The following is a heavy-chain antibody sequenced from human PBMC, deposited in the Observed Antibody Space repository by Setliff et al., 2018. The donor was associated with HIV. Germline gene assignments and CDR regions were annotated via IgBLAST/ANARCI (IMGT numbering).Heavy chain of an antibody. CDR3: ARDSRDYHYYYYYGMDV. Sequence: SETLSLTCTVSDSGTYYWSWIRQPAGKGLEGIGRVSSRGDTNYNPSLKSRVTISVDTSRNQFSLKLSSVNAAGTAVYYCARDSRDYHYYYYYGMDVWGQGTRSPSP. V-gene: IGHV4-61*02. D-gene: IGHD4-17*01. CDR2: VSSRGDT. CDR1: DSGTYY. J-gene: IGHJ6*02.